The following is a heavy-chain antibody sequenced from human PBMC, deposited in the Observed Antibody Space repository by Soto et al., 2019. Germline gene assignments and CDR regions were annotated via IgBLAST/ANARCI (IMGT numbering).Heavy chain of an antibody. CDR1: GGSISSGDYY. CDR2: IYYSGST. D-gene: IGHD3-3*01. Sequence: LSLTCTVSGGSISSGDYYWSWIRQPPGKGLEWIGYIYYSGSTYYNPSLKSRVTISVDTSKNQFSLKLSSVTAADTAVYYCALFGVVITEVDYWGQGTLVTVSS. CDR3: ALFGVVITEVDY. J-gene: IGHJ4*02. V-gene: IGHV4-30-4*01.